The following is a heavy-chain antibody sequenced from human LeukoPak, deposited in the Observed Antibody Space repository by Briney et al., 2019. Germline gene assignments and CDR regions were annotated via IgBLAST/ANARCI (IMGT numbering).Heavy chain of an antibody. J-gene: IGHJ4*02. CDR3: VRLEEGFGEYYFDY. CDR2: IYYSGST. V-gene: IGHV4-59*08. D-gene: IGHD3-10*01. Sequence: SETLSLTCTVSGGSISSYYWSWIRQPPGKGLEWIGYIYYSGSTNYNPSLKSRVTISVDTSKNQFSLKLSSVTAADTAVYYCVRLEEGFGEYYFDYWGQGTLVTVSS. CDR1: GGSISSYY.